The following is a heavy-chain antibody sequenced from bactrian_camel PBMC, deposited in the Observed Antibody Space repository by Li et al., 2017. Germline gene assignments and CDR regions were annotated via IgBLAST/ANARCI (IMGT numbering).Heavy chain of an antibody. Sequence: VQLVESGGGQVQPGGSLRLSCIASGFQFGDYPMSWVRQGPGKDLEWLAQIAYDGWVSRYNDPAKGRFTISRDNAKNTLYLQLNSLKTEDTATYYCAKQETAYLSDLRYAYWGQGTQVTVS. V-gene: IGHV3-1*01. J-gene: IGHJ4*01. CDR2: IAYDGWVS. CDR1: GFQFGDYP. CDR3: AKQETAYLSDLRYAY.